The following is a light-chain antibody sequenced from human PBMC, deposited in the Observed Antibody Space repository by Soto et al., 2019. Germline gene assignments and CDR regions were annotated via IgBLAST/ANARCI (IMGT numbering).Light chain of an antibody. J-gene: IGLJ1*01. CDR2: GIN. Sequence: QSVLTQPPSVSGAPGQRVTISCTGSSSNIGAGYDAHWYQQPPGTAPKYILSGINNRPSGVPDRFSGSKSGTSASLAITGLQADDEADYYCQSFDTMTASYVFGTGTKVTVL. CDR1: SSNIGAGYD. CDR3: QSFDTMTASYV. V-gene: IGLV1-40*01.